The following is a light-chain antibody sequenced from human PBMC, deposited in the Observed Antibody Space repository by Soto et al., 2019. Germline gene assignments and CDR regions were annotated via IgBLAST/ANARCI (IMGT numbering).Light chain of an antibody. J-gene: IGKJ1*01. Sequence: VVTHKKGTLSLSPGERATLSCRASHSVSSNYLAWYQQKPGQAPRLLIYGASTRATGIPDRFSGSGSGTDFTLTISRLEPEDSAVYYCQQYGSLPTWPFGQGS. CDR3: QQYGSLPTWP. CDR1: HSVSSNY. V-gene: IGKV3-20*01. CDR2: GAS.